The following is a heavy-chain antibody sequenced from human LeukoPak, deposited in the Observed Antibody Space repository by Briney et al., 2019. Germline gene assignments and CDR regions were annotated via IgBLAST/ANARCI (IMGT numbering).Heavy chain of an antibody. CDR3: AKGRGYCSGDSCYFDY. CDR2: ISGSAANT. V-gene: IGHV3-23*01. J-gene: IGHJ4*02. D-gene: IGHD2-15*01. CDR1: GFSFSSYA. Sequence: GGSLRLSCAASGFSFSSYAMSWVRQAPGKGLEWVSAISGSAANTYYADSVKGRYTISRDNSKNTLYLQMNSLRAEDTAAYYCAKGRGYCSGDSCYFDYWGQGTLVTVSS.